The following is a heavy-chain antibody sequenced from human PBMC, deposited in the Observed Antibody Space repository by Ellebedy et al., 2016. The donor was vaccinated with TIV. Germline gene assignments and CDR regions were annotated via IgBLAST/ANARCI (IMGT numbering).Heavy chain of an antibody. Sequence: GRFTLSRDNAKNSLFLQMNSLRAKDTAVYYCARYCSGGSCYSHAFDIWGQGTMVTVSS. J-gene: IGHJ3*02. V-gene: IGHV3-11*03. D-gene: IGHD2-15*01. CDR3: ARYCSGGSCYSHAFDI.